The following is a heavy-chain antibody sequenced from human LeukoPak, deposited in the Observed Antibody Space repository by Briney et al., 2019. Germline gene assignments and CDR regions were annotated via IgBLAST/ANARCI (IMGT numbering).Heavy chain of an antibody. CDR1: GGSIFRGDYY. V-gene: IGHV4-30-4*01. CDR2: IYYTGLT. J-gene: IGHJ4*02. Sequence: PSQTLSLTCSVSGGSIFRGDYYWSWIRQPPGKGLEWIGYIYYTGLTYYSPSLKSRAAISVDTSKNQFSLKLSSVTAADTAVYYCARLNSSGWYFYWGQGTLVTVSS. CDR3: ARLNSSGWYFY. D-gene: IGHD6-19*01.